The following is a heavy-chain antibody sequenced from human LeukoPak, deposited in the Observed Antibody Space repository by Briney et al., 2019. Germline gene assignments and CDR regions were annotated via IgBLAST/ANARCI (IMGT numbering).Heavy chain of an antibody. CDR3: AGDGDIVVVPAAIPPYYYYYGMDV. D-gene: IGHD2-2*02. V-gene: IGHV1-2*02. Sequence: ASVKVSCKASGYTFTGYYMHWVRQAPGQGLEWMGWINPNSGGTNYAQKFQGRVTMTRDTSISTAYMELSRLRSDDTAVYYCAGDGDIVVVPAAIPPYYYYYGMDVWGQGTTVTGSS. CDR1: GYTFTGYY. J-gene: IGHJ6*02. CDR2: INPNSGGT.